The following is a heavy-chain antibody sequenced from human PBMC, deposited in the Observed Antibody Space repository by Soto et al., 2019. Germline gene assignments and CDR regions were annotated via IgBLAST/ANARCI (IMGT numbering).Heavy chain of an antibody. D-gene: IGHD3-22*01. V-gene: IGHV3-30-3*01. J-gene: IGHJ4*02. Sequence: GGSLRLSCAASGFIFSSYAMHWVRQAPGKGLEWVAAISYDGSNKFYADSVKGRFTISRDNSKNTLYLQMNSLRAEDTAVYYCARDVDYYDSSDFPFDYWGQGTLVTVSS. CDR1: GFIFSSYA. CDR3: ARDVDYYDSSDFPFDY. CDR2: ISYDGSNK.